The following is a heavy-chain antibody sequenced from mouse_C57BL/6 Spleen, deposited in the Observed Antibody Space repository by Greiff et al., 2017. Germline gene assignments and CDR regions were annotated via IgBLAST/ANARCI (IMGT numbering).Heavy chain of an antibody. Sequence: EVQVVESGPGLVKPSQSLSLTCSVTGYSITSGYYWNWIRQFPGNKLEWMGYISYDGSNNYNPSLKNRISITRDTSKNQFFLKLNSVTTEDTATYYCARLYDYDDAMDYWGQGTSVTVSS. CDR3: ARLYDYDDAMDY. CDR2: ISYDGSN. V-gene: IGHV3-6*01. D-gene: IGHD2-4*01. J-gene: IGHJ4*01. CDR1: GYSITSGYY.